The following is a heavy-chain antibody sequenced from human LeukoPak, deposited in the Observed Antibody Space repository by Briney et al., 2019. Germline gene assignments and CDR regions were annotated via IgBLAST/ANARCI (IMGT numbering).Heavy chain of an antibody. CDR1: GGSISGSY. CDR3: AEGGWSLDI. V-gene: IGHV4-59*03. CDR2: IYYNGNT. J-gene: IGHJ3*02. Sequence: SETLSLTCTVPGGSISGSYWSWIRQSPGKGLEWIGYIYYNGNTDYNPSLRSRLTMSVDTSKNQFSLKLTSVTAADTALYYCAEGGWSLDIWGQGTMVAVSS. D-gene: IGHD6-19*01.